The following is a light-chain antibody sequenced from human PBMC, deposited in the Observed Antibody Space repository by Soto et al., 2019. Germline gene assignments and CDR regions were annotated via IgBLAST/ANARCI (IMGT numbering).Light chain of an antibody. Sequence: IVLTPYPGTLSLSPGEIATLSCRVSQSVSNNDLAWYQQKPGQAPRLLIYGASNRATGIPDRFSGSRSGTEVTLTISSLQSEDFAVYCCQQYNNWPPWTFGQGTKVDIK. CDR2: GAS. CDR3: QQYNNWPPWT. J-gene: IGKJ1*01. CDR1: QSVSNN. V-gene: IGKV3D-15*01.